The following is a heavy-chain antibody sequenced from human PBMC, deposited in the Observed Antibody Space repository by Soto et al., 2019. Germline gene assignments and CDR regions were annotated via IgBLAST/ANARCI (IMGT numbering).Heavy chain of an antibody. CDR3: ARGQSPADNWFDP. V-gene: IGHV4-31*03. J-gene: IGHJ5*02. CDR1: GGSISSFFYY. CDR2: IYYSGST. Sequence: SDTLSLTCTVSGGSISSFFYYWSWIRQHPGKGLEWIGYIYYSGSTYYNPSLKSRVTISVDTSKNQFSLKLSSVTAADTAVYYCARGQSPADNWFDPWGQGTLVTVSS.